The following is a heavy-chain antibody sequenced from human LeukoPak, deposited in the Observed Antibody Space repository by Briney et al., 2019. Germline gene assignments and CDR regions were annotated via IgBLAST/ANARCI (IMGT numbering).Heavy chain of an antibody. CDR1: GFTFSSYS. V-gene: IGHV3-66*01. D-gene: IGHD3-10*02. Sequence: GGSLRLSCAASGFTFSSYSMNWVRQAPGKGLEWVSVIYSGGSTYYADSVKGRFTISRDNSKNTLYLQMNSLRAEDTAVYYCAELGITMIGGVWGKGTTVTISS. CDR2: IYSGGST. J-gene: IGHJ6*04. CDR3: AELGITMIGGV.